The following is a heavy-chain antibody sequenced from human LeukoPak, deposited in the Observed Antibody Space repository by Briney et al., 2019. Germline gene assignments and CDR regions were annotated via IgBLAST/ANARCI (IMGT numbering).Heavy chain of an antibody. J-gene: IGHJ6*02. V-gene: IGHV3-74*01. Sequence: GGSLRLSCAASGFIFSAYWMLWVRQVPGKGLEWVSRINDDGTTTNYADSVKGRFTISRDNAKNTLYLQMSSLRAEDTAIYYCARSQMDVWGHGTTVTVSS. CDR2: INDDGTTT. CDR3: ARSQMDV. CDR1: GFIFSAYW.